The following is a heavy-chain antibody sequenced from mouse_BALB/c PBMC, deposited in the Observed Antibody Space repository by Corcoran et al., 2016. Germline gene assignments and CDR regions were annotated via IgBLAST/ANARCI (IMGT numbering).Heavy chain of an antibody. V-gene: IGHV9-1*02. CDR1: GYTFTNYG. CDR2: INTYTGEP. D-gene: IGHD3-3*01. Sequence: QIQLVQSGPELKKPGETVKISCKASGYTFTNYGMNWVKQAPGKGLKWMGWINTYTGEPTYADDFKGRFAFSLETSASTAYLQINNLKNEDMATYFRASRDSAWFAYWGQGTLVTVSA. CDR3: ASRDSAWFAY. J-gene: IGHJ3*01.